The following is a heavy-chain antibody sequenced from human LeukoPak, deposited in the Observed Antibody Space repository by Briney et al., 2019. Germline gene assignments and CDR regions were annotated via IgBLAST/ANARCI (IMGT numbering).Heavy chain of an antibody. CDR1: GFTFSSYG. J-gene: IGHJ3*02. V-gene: IGHV3-30*02. D-gene: IGHD6-19*01. Sequence: PGGSLRLSCAASGFTFSSYGMHWVRQAPGKGLEWVAFIRYDGSNKYYADSVKGRFTISRDNSKNTLYLQMNSLRAEDTAVYYCAKKIGADSSGWYPDAFDIWGQGTMVTVSS. CDR3: AKKIGADSSGWYPDAFDI. CDR2: IRYDGSNK.